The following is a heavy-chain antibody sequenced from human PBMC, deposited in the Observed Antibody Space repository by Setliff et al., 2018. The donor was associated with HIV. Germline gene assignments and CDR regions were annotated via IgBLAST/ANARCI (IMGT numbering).Heavy chain of an antibody. D-gene: IGHD3-22*01. CDR2: IWYDGSNK. CDR3: ARRPTASLWLPHPNFDY. V-gene: IGHV3-33*01. J-gene: IGHJ4*02. CDR1: GFTFSNYD. Sequence: PGGSLRLSCAASGFTFSNYDMHWVRQAPGKGLEWVAVIWYDGSNKYYADSVKGRITISRDNSKNTVDLQMNSLRAEDTAVYYCARRPTASLWLPHPNFDYWGQGTLVTVSS.